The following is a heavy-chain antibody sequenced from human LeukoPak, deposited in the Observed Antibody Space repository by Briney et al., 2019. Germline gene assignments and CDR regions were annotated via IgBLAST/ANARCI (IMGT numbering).Heavy chain of an antibody. Sequence: GGSLRLSCAASGFTVSSNYMSWVRQAPGKGLEGVSVIYSGGSTYYADSVKGRFTISRDNSKNTVYLQMNSLRAEDTAVYYCTYYYDSSGYYRSLVFDYWGQGTLVTVSS. CDR1: GFTVSSNY. V-gene: IGHV3-53*01. D-gene: IGHD3-22*01. CDR3: TYYYDSSGYYRSLVFDY. J-gene: IGHJ4*02. CDR2: IYSGGST.